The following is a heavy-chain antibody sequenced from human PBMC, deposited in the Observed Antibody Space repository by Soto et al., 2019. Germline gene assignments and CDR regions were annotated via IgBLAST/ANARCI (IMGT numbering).Heavy chain of an antibody. J-gene: IGHJ5*02. V-gene: IGHV1-8*01. CDR3: ARRIAVAGPGSGWFDP. D-gene: IGHD6-19*01. Sequence: GASVKVSCKASGYTFTSYDINWVRQATGQGLEWMGWMNPNSGNTGYAQKFQGRVTMTGDESTSTAYMELSSLRSEDTAVYYCARRIAVAGPGSGWFDPWGQGTLVTVSS. CDR1: GYTFTSYD. CDR2: MNPNSGNT.